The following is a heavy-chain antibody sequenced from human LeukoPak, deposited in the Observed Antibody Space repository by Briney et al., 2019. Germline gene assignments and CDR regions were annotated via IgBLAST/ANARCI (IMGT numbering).Heavy chain of an antibody. Sequence: GGSLRLSCAASGLTFRRYGMHWVRQTPGKGLEWVAFIESDESIRQYADLVKGRFTISRDNSKNMLYLQMNSLTTEDTAMYYCTKNAGRREGWFDPWGQGTLVAVSS. CDR3: TKNAGRREGWFDP. J-gene: IGHJ5*02. V-gene: IGHV3-30*02. CDR1: GLTFRRYG. D-gene: IGHD1-26*01. CDR2: IESDESIR.